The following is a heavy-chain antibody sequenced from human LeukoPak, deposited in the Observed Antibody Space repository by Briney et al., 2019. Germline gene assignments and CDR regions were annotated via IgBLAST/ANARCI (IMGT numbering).Heavy chain of an antibody. D-gene: IGHD4-11*01. V-gene: IGHV3-21*01. J-gene: IGHJ4*02. CDR3: AGGHSTVTTFSFDY. CDR1: GFTFSTYS. CDR2: ISGTIRYI. Sequence: GGSLRLSCAASGFTFSTYSMNWVRQAPGKGLEWVSSISGTIRYIYYADSVKGRFTDSRDNANKSLYLQMNSLRDEDSAVYYCAGGHSTVTTFSFDYWGQGTLVTISS.